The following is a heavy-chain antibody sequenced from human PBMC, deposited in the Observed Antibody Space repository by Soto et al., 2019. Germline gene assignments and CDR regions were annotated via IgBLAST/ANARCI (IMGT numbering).Heavy chain of an antibody. CDR2: ISAYNGNT. D-gene: IGHD3-10*01. CDR3: ARDRECEPSTPNYYYYCGMDV. Sequence: QVQLVQSGAEVKKPGASVKVSCKASGYTFTSYGISWVRQAPGQGLEWMGWISAYNGNTNYAQKLQGRVTMTTDTATSTAYMELRSLRSDDKAVYYCARDRECEPSTPNYYYYCGMDVWGQGTTVTVSS. V-gene: IGHV1-18*04. J-gene: IGHJ6*02. CDR1: GYTFTSYG.